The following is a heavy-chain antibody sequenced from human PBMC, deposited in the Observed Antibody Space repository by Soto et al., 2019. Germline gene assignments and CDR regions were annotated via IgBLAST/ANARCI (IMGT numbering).Heavy chain of an antibody. CDR2: IKQDGVGK. CDR1: GFIFSRYW. V-gene: IGHV3-7*01. D-gene: IGHD2-2*01. CDR3: ARGKEFQLPAYYYYYGLDV. J-gene: IGHJ6*02. Sequence: EVQLVESGGGLVQPGGSLRLSCAASGFIFSRYWMNWVRQAPGKGLEWVANIKQDGVGKYYADSVKGRFTISRDNAENSLYLQMNSLRAEDTAVYYCARGKEFQLPAYYYYYGLDVWGQGTTVTVSS.